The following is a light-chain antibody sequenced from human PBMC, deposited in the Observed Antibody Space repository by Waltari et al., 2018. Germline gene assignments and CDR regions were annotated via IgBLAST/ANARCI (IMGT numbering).Light chain of an antibody. CDR3: QQRSVWPLT. V-gene: IGKV3-11*01. CDR2: DAS. CDR1: ESIYRY. J-gene: IGKJ4*01. Sequence: EIVLTQSPATLSLSPGERATLSCRASESIYRYLGWYQQKPGQAPRLLIYDASNRATGIPARLSGSGSGTDFTLTISSLEPEDYALYYCQQRSVWPLTFGGGTKVEI.